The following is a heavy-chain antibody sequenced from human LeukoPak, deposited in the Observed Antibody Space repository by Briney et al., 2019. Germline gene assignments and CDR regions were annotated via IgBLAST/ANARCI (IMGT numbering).Heavy chain of an antibody. Sequence: SETLSLTCTVSGGSISSYYWSWIRQPPGKGLKWIGYVYYSGRTNYNPSLKSRVTISVDTSKDQFSLKLSSVTAADTAVYYCARTFSESYYYYGMDVWGQGTTVTVSS. D-gene: IGHD1-26*01. V-gene: IGHV4-59*01. J-gene: IGHJ6*02. CDR3: ARTFSESYYYYGMDV. CDR2: VYYSGRT. CDR1: GGSISSYY.